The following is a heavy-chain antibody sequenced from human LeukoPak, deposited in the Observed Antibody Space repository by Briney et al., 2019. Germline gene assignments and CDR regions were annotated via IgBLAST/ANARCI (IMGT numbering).Heavy chain of an antibody. CDR3: AAEGIVGATARDYYYYYYMDV. CDR2: NT. D-gene: IGHD1-26*01. J-gene: IGHJ6*03. V-gene: IGHV1-58*01. Sequence: NTNYAQKFQERVTITRDMSTSKAYMELSSLRSEDTAVYYCAAEGIVGATARDYYYYYYMDVWGKGTTVTVSS.